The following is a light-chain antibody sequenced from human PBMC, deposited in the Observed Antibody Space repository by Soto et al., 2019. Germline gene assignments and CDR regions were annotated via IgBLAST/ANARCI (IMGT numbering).Light chain of an antibody. CDR2: LNSDGSH. J-gene: IGLJ2*01. CDR1: SGHISYA. V-gene: IGLV4-69*01. CDR3: QTWDTGIVV. Sequence: QSVLTQSPSASASLGASVKLTCTLSSGHISYAIAWHQQQPEKGPRYLMKLNSDGSHSKGDGIPDRFSGSSSGPERYLTISSLQSEDEADYYCQTWDTGIVVFGGGTKVTVL.